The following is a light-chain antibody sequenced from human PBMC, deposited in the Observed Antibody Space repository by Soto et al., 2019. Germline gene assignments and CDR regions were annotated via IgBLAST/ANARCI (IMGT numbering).Light chain of an antibody. J-gene: IGKJ1*01. V-gene: IGKV3-15*01. CDR3: WT. Sequence: EIVMTQSPATLSVSPGERATLSCRASQSVSNNLAWYQKKPGQAPRLLIYGASTRATGIPARFSGSGSGTEFTLTISSLQSEDCAVYNWWTFGQGTRVEIK. CDR1: QSVSNN. CDR2: GAS.